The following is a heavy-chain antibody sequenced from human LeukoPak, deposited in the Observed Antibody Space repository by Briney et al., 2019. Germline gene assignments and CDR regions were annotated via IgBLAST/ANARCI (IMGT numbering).Heavy chain of an antibody. CDR1: GYSFTSYW. CDR2: IYPGDSDT. Sequence: ESLKISCKGSGYSFTSYWIGWVRQMPGKGLEWMGIIYPGDSDTRYSPSFQGQVTISADKSISTAYLQWSSLKASDTAMYYCARHGGYDILTGDAFEIWGQGTRVTVSS. J-gene: IGHJ3*02. CDR3: ARHGGYDILTGDAFEI. D-gene: IGHD3-9*01. V-gene: IGHV5-51*01.